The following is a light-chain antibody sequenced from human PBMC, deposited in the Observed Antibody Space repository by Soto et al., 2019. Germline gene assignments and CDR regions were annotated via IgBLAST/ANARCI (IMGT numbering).Light chain of an antibody. CDR2: DAS. CDR1: QDISSA. J-gene: IGKJ5*01. Sequence: AIQLTQSPSSLAASVGERVSITCRASQDISSALAWYQQEPGKAPQLLIYDASSLESGDESRFPGNGSGTDFALPISSLQPQDFATYSCQQFNIYPPATFRQRTLLEMK. V-gene: IGKV1-13*02. CDR3: QQFNIYPPAT.